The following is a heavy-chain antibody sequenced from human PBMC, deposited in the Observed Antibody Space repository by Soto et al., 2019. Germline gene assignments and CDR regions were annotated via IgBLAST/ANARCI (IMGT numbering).Heavy chain of an antibody. CDR3: ARVSITVAYDC. V-gene: IGHV3-64*01. CDR1: GFAFSGYA. CDR2: ITNSGGTT. J-gene: IGHJ4*02. D-gene: IGHD3-10*01. Sequence: GGSLRLSCTASGFAFSGYAMHWVRQAPGKGLEYVSAITNSGGTTYYANSVKGRFTISRDNSKNTMYLQMGSLRADDMGVYYCARVSITVAYDCWGQGTLVTVSS.